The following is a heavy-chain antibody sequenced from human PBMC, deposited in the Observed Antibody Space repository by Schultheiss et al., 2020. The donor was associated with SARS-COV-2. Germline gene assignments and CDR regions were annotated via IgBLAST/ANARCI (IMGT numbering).Heavy chain of an antibody. Sequence: GGSLRLSCAASGFTFSSHAMNWVRQAPGKGLEWVSGISGSGGDTYYPYSVKGRFTISRDNFKNTLYLQMNNLRAEDTAIYYCARGQWGGEQMATTILDYWGQGTLVTVSS. J-gene: IGHJ4*02. D-gene: IGHD5-24*01. V-gene: IGHV3-23*01. CDR1: GFTFSSHA. CDR3: ARGQWGGEQMATTILDY. CDR2: ISGSGGDT.